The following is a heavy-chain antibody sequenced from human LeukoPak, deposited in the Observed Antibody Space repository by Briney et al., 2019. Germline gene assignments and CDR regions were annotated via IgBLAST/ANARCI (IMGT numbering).Heavy chain of an antibody. J-gene: IGHJ4*02. D-gene: IGHD6-13*01. CDR3: ARDDSIAAAGTQTTFDY. Sequence: ASVKVSCKASGYTFTGYYMHWVRQAPGQGLEWMGWINPNSGGSTSYAQKFQGRVTMTRDTSTSTVYMELSSLRSEDTAVYYCARDDSIAAAGTQTTFDYWGQGTLVTASS. CDR1: GYTFTGYY. V-gene: IGHV1-46*01. CDR2: INPNSGGST.